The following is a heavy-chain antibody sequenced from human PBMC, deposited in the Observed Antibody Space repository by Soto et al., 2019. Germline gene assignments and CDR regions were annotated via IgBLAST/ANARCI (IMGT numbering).Heavy chain of an antibody. V-gene: IGHV3-64*01. J-gene: IGHJ6*03. Sequence: EVQLAESGGGLAQPGGSLRLSCAASGFTLSGYAMDWVRQAPGTGLEYVSGMSSNGVGTYYANSVQGRFTISRDNSKNTVYLQMGSLRPEDMAVYYCARRARPDFYYMDVWGKGTTVTVSS. CDR2: MSSNGVGT. D-gene: IGHD6-6*01. CDR1: GFTLSGYA. CDR3: ARRARPDFYYMDV.